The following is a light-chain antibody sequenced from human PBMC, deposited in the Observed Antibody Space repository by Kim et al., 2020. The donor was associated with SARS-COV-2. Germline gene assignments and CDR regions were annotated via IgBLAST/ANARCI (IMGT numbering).Light chain of an antibody. V-gene: IGLV3-1*01. Sequence: VTQGQTASITCSGDKLGDKYACWYQQKPGQSPVLVIYQDSKRPSGIPERFSGSNSGNTATLTISGTQAMDEADYYCQAWDSSTAVFGGGTQLTVL. CDR3: QAWDSSTAV. CDR2: QDS. J-gene: IGLJ3*02. CDR1: KLGDKY.